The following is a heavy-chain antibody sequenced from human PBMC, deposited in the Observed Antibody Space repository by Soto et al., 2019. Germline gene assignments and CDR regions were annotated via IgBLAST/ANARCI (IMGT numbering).Heavy chain of an antibody. CDR3: SIDSYSGGLLDLFAY. J-gene: IGHJ4*01. V-gene: IGHV3-15*07. D-gene: IGHD6-25*01. CDR1: GFTFSNAW. CDR2: IKSKTDGGTT. Sequence: GGSLRLSCAASGFTFSNAWINWVRQAPGKGLEWVGRIKSKTDGGTTDFAAPVKGRFAISRDDSKDMVYLQMNSLKTEDTGINYFSIDSYSGGLLDLFAYWGHGTLVTVSS.